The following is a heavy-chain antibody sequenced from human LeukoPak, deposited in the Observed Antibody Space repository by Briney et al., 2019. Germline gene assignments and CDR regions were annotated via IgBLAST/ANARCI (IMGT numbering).Heavy chain of an antibody. CDR3: ARGGISRAAFDV. J-gene: IGHJ3*01. V-gene: IGHV3-7*05. D-gene: IGHD2-21*01. CDR1: GFSFSTSW. Sequence: GGSLRLSCVASGFSFSTSWMNGLRQAPGKEPEWVANIKEDGSEKSYVDSVKGRFTISRDNAKNSLYLEMDSLRVEDTAVYYCARGGISRAAFDVWGQGTMVTVS. CDR2: IKEDGSEK.